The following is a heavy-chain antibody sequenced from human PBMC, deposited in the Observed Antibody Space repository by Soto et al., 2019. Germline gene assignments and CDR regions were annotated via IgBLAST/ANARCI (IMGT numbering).Heavy chain of an antibody. CDR3: AKGEVRGIIPSYFDY. CDR1: GFTFRWFG. V-gene: IGHV3-30*18. CDR2: ISNDGSNE. Sequence: GGSLRLSCAGSGFTFRWFGMNWVRQAPGKGLEWIARISNDGSNEYYVDSVKGRFTISRDNSKNTLYLQMDSLRAEDTAVYYCAKGEVRGIIPSYFDYWGLGTLVTVS. J-gene: IGHJ4*02. D-gene: IGHD3-10*01.